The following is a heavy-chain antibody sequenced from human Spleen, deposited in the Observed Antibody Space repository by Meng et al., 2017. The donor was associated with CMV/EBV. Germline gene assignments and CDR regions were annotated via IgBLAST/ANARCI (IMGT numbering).Heavy chain of an antibody. CDR3: ARVSPPGYCSGGSCYYYYYGMDV. D-gene: IGHD2-15*01. V-gene: IGHV4-39*07. J-gene: IGHJ6*02. CDR2: IYYSGST. CDR1: GGSISSSSYY. Sequence: SETLSLTCTVSGGSISSSSYYWGWIRQPPGKGLVWIGSIYYSGSTYYNPSLKSRVTISVDTSKNQFSLKLSSVTAADTAVYYCARVSPPGYCSGGSCYYYYYGMDVWGQGTTVTVSS.